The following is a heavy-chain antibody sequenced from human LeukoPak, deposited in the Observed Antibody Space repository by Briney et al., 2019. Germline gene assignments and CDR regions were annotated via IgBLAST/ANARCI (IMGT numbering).Heavy chain of an antibody. D-gene: IGHD5-18*01. Sequence: ASVKVSCTVSGYTLTELSMHWVRQAPGKGLEWMGGFDPEDGETIYAQKFQGRVTMTEDTSTDTAYMELSSLRSEDTAVYYCATGRIEYSYGYSNRDYYGMDVWGQGTTVTVSS. J-gene: IGHJ6*02. CDR1: GYTLTELS. CDR3: ATGRIEYSYGYSNRDYYGMDV. CDR2: FDPEDGET. V-gene: IGHV1-24*01.